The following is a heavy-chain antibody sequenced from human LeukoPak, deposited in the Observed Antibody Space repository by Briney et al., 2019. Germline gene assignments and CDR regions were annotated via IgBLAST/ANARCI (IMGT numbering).Heavy chain of an antibody. Sequence: SETLSLTCTVSGGSISSSSYYWGWIRQSPGKGLEWIGSIYYSGSTYYDPSLKSRVTISVDTSKNQFSLKLSSVTAADTAVYYCARQTYDFWSGYPTPFDYWGQGTLVTVSS. CDR2: IYYSGST. CDR1: GGSISSSSYY. D-gene: IGHD3-3*01. V-gene: IGHV4-39*01. J-gene: IGHJ4*02. CDR3: ARQTYDFWSGYPTPFDY.